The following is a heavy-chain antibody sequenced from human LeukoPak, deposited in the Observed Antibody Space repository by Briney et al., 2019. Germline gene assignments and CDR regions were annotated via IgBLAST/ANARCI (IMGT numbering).Heavy chain of an antibody. CDR2: IKSITDGGTT. CDR1: GFTFSNAW. Sequence: SGGSLRLSCAASGFTFSNAWMSWVRQAPGKGLEWVGRIKSITDGGTTDYAAPVKGRFTFSRDDSKNTLYLQMNSLKTEDTAVYYCTTDPPVYYYDSSGYYYYYGMDVWGQGTTVTVSS. CDR3: TTDPPVYYYDSSGYYYYYGMDV. D-gene: IGHD3-22*01. J-gene: IGHJ6*02. V-gene: IGHV3-15*01.